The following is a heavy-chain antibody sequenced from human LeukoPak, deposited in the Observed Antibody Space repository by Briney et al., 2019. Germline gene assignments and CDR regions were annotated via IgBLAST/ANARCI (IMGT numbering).Heavy chain of an antibody. CDR2: IFPGDSDT. D-gene: IGHD1/OR15-1a*01. CDR3: ATSESQTKFDF. J-gene: IGHJ4*02. V-gene: IGHV5-51*01. Sequence: GESLKISCKGSGYRFTTYWIGWVRQLPGKGLEWMGIIFPGDSDTIYNPSFQGQVTISADKSINTAYLQWSSLKASDTAMYYCATSESQTKFDFWGQGTLVTVSS. CDR1: GYRFTTYW.